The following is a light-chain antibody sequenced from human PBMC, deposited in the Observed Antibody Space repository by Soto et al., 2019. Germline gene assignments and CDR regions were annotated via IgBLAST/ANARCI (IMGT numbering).Light chain of an antibody. Sequence: EVVLTQSPATLSLSPGDRATLSCSASQSVRSYVAWYQQKPGQAPRLLIYDASNRATGIPARFSGSGSGTDYTLTISSLEPEDFAVYYCQQRNNWYTFGQGTKLEI. J-gene: IGKJ2*01. CDR3: QQRNNWYT. CDR1: QSVRSY. CDR2: DAS. V-gene: IGKV3-11*01.